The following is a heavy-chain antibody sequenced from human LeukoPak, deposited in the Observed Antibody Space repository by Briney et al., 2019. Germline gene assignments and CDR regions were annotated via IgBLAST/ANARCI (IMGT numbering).Heavy chain of an antibody. CDR1: GFTFSSYD. J-gene: IGHJ5*02. D-gene: IGHD2-2*01. V-gene: IGHV3-23*01. CDR3: AKRQGSKSYLFDL. Sequence: GGSLRLSCAASGFTFSSYDMSWVRQAPGKGLEWVSTISGGGGNTNYADSVKGRFTISRDNSKNTLYLQMSSLRAEDTAVYYCAKRQGSKSYLFDLWGQGTLVTVSS. CDR2: ISGGGGNT.